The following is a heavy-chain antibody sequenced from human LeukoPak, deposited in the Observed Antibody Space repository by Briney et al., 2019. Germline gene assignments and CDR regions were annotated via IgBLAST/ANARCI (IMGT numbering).Heavy chain of an antibody. J-gene: IGHJ3*02. CDR3: ARTMIVPEHDAFDI. CDR1: GGTFSSYA. Sequence: ASVKVSCKASGGTFSSYAISWVRQAPGQGLEWMGGIIPIFGTANYAQKFQGRVTITTDESTSTAYMELSSLRSDDTAVYYCARTMIVPEHDAFDIWGQGTMVTVSS. D-gene: IGHD3-22*01. V-gene: IGHV1-69*05. CDR2: IIPIFGTA.